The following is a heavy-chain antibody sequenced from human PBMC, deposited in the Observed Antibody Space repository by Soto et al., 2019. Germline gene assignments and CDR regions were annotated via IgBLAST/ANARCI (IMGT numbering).Heavy chain of an antibody. J-gene: IGHJ4*02. CDR2: ISPDGSNT. D-gene: IGHD6-13*01. CDR1: GFPFRTYS. V-gene: IGHV3-7*05. CDR3: AAWPRSSCFDY. Sequence: PGGSLRLSCAASGFPFRTYSMGWVRQIPGKGLEWVGNISPDGSNTWYGDSVRGRFTISRDNAGNSLFLQMNSLRAEDTAVYYCAAWPRSSCFDYWGQGMLVTVSS.